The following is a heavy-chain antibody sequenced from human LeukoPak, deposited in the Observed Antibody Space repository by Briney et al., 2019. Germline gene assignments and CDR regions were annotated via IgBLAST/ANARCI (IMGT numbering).Heavy chain of an antibody. CDR2: NYYSGST. V-gene: IGHV4-59*01. CDR3: ARDRGRATWFDP. D-gene: IGHD3-10*01. Sequence: PSETLSLTCTVSGXSITSYYGHWLRQPPGKGLEWIGYNYYSGSTNYNPCPKSRVTITVDTSRKQYSLKLHSVSAADTAVYYCARDRGRATWFDPWGQGTVVTVSS. CDR1: GXSITSYY. J-gene: IGHJ5*02.